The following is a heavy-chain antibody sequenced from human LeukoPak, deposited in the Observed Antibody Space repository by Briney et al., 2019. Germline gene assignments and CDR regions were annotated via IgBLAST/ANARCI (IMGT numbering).Heavy chain of an antibody. CDR2: ISAYNGNT. CDR1: AYTFTRYG. J-gene: IGHJ4*02. CDR3: ARVIAVAGLDY. Sequence: ASVKVSCKASAYTFTRYGISWVRQAPGQGLERMGWISAYNGNTNYAQKLQGRVTMTTDTSTSTAYMELRSLRSDDTAVYYCARVIAVAGLDYWGQGTLVTVSS. V-gene: IGHV1-18*01. D-gene: IGHD6-19*01.